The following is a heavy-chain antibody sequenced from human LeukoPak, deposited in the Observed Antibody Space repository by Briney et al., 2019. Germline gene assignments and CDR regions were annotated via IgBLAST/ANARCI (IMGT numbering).Heavy chain of an antibody. J-gene: IGHJ4*02. D-gene: IGHD3-22*01. CDR2: ISSSSSTI. CDR3: ARGDILVVITFGFDY. Sequence: GGSLRLSCAASGFTFSSYSMNWVRQAPGKGLEWVSYISSSSSTIYYADSVKGRFTISRDNAKNTLYLQMNSLRAEDTAVYYCARGDILVVITFGFDYWGQGTLVTVSS. V-gene: IGHV3-48*01. CDR1: GFTFSSYS.